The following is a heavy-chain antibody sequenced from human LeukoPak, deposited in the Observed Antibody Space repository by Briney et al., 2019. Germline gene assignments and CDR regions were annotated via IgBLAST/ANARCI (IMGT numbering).Heavy chain of an antibody. CDR1: GFTFSSYS. Sequence: KPGGSLRLSCASSGFTFSSYSMNWVRQAPGKGLERVSSISSTSSYIYYADSVKGRFTISRDNAKNSLYLHMNSLRVDDTAVYFCARARIAVARDFDYWGQGTLVTVSS. CDR2: ISSTSSYI. J-gene: IGHJ4*02. V-gene: IGHV3-21*01. CDR3: ARARIAVARDFDY. D-gene: IGHD6-19*01.